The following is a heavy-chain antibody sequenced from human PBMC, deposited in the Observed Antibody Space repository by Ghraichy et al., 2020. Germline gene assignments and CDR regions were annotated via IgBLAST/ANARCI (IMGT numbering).Heavy chain of an antibody. CDR2: ISSSASTI. D-gene: IGHD3-22*01. CDR3: ARDRPRARGSSGYSETEVY. J-gene: IGHJ4*02. V-gene: IGHV3-48*03. CDR1: GFTFSSYE. Sequence: GGSLRLSCAASGFTFSSYEMNWVRQAPGKGLEWVSYISSSASTIYYADSVKGRFTISRDNAKNSLYLQMNSLRAEDTAVYYCARDRPRARGSSGYSETEVYWGQGTLVTVSS.